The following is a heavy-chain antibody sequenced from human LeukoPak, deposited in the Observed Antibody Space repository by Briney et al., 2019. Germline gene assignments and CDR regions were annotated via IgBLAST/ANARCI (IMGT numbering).Heavy chain of an antibody. Sequence: GGPLRLSCAASGFTLSNHAMNWVRQAPGKGLEWVSGISGGAGSTYYADSVKGRFTISRDNSNNALYLQMNSLRAEDTAVYYCAKGGLGSDILTTCDPWGQGTLVTVSS. CDR3: AKGGLGSDILTTCDP. V-gene: IGHV3-23*01. J-gene: IGHJ5*02. CDR1: GFTLSNHA. CDR2: ISGGAGST. D-gene: IGHD3-9*01.